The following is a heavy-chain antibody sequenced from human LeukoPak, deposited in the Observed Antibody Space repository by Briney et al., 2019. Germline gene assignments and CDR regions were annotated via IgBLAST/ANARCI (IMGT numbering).Heavy chain of an antibody. CDR2: IIPIFGTA. CDR3: ARGTYCSGGSCYSADY. V-gene: IGHV1-69*05. CDR1: GGTFSSYA. Sequence: SVKVSCKASGGTFSSYAISWVRQAPGQGLECMGGIIPIFGTANYAQKFQGRVTITTDESTSTAYMELSSLRSEDTAVYYSARGTYCSGGSCYSADYWGQGTLVTVSS. J-gene: IGHJ4*02. D-gene: IGHD2-15*01.